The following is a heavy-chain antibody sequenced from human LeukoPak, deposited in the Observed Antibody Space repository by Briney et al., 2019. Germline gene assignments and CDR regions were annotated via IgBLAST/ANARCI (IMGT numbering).Heavy chain of an antibody. CDR2: ISGYSGNT. D-gene: IGHD1-26*01. V-gene: IGHV1-18*01. CDR1: GYTFTSYG. Sequence: ASVKVSCKASGYTFTSYGISWVRQAPGQGLEWMGWISGYSGNTNYAQNLQGRVTMTTDTSTSTAYMDLRSLTSDDTAVYYCAREGPYYLLHAFDIWGQGTMVTVSS. J-gene: IGHJ3*02. CDR3: AREGPYYLLHAFDI.